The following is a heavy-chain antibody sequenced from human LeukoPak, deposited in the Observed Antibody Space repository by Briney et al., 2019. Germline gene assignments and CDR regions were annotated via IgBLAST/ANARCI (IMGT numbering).Heavy chain of an antibody. V-gene: IGHV1-2*02. D-gene: IGHD2-8*01. J-gene: IGHJ4*02. CDR1: GYTFTGYY. Sequence: ASVKVSCKASGYTFTGYYVHWVRHAPGQGLEWMGLVNPNSGGTNYAQKFQGRVTMTRDTSISTPYMELSRLRSDDTAVYYCARYRMGLDFWGQGTLVTVAS. CDR2: VNPNSGGT. CDR3: ARYRMGLDF.